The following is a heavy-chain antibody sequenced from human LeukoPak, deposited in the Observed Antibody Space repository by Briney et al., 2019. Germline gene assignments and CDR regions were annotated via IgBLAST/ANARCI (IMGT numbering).Heavy chain of an antibody. Sequence: QAGGPLRLSCAASGFTFSSYWMSWVRQAPGKGLEWVANIKQDGSEKYYVDSVKGRFTISRDNAKNSLYLQMNSLRAEDTAVYYCARDANMWRGSYSEHWGQGTLVTVSS. CDR1: GFTFSSYW. J-gene: IGHJ1*01. D-gene: IGHD1-26*01. CDR2: IKQDGSEK. CDR3: ARDANMWRGSYSEH. V-gene: IGHV3-7*01.